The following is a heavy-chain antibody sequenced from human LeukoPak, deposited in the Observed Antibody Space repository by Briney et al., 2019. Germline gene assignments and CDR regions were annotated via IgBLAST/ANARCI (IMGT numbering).Heavy chain of an antibody. CDR2: IKQDGSEK. V-gene: IGHV3-7*01. CDR3: ARDRNTFGVDY. J-gene: IGHJ4*02. D-gene: IGHD3-10*01. Sequence: GGSLRLSCAASGFTFSSYWMNWVRQAPGKGLEWVANIKQDGSEKYYVDSVKGRFTISGDNAKNSLYLQMNGLRAEDTAVYYCARDRNTFGVDYWGQGTLVTVSS. CDR1: GFTFSSYW.